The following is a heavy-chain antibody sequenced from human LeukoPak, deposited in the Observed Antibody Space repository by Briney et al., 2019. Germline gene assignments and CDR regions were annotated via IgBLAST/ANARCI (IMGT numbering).Heavy chain of an antibody. CDR2: ISAYNGNT. V-gene: IGHV1-18*01. Sequence: GASVKVSCKASGYTFTSYGISWVRQAPGQGLEWMGWISAYNGNTNYAQKLQGRVTMTTDTSTSTDYMELRSLRSDDTAVYYCARADRNGLLWFGEPYYFDYWGQGTLVTVSS. J-gene: IGHJ4*02. D-gene: IGHD3-10*01. CDR3: ARADRNGLLWFGEPYYFDY. CDR1: GYTFTSYG.